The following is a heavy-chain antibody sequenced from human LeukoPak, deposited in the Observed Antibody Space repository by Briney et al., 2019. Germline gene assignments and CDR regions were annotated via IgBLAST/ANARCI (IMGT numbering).Heavy chain of an antibody. V-gene: IGHV3-11*05. D-gene: IGHD3-10*01. Sequence: PGGSLRLSCAAPVLTFSDYYMSCIPDATGKALEGVSYNIYSSSYTNCVDSVEGRFTISRDNAKNSLYLQMNSLRAGDTAVYYCARDYYGSGSLDYWGQGTLVTVSS. CDR1: VLTFSDYY. J-gene: IGHJ4*02. CDR2: NIYSSSYT. CDR3: ARDYYGSGSLDY.